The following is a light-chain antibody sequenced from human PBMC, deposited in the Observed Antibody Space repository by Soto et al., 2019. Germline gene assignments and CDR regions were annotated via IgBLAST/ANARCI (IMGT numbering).Light chain of an antibody. J-gene: IGLJ3*02. CDR2: DDN. Sequence: QSVLTQPPSVSAAPGQTVTVSCSGNSSNIGNSYVSWYQQFPGTAPRLLIYDDNKRPSGIRDRFSGSKSGTSATLAITGLQTGDEAVYHCGTWDSSLTNGRAVFGGGTKLTVL. CDR1: SSNIGNSY. V-gene: IGLV1-51*01. CDR3: GTWDSSLTNGRAV.